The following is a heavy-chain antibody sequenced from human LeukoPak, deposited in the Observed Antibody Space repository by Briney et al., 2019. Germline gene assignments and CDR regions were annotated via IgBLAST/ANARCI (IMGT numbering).Heavy chain of an antibody. CDR2: INSDGSIT. V-gene: IGHV3-74*01. CDR1: GFTFSNYW. J-gene: IGHJ4*02. D-gene: IGHD6-13*01. Sequence: GGSLRLSCVASGFTFSNYWMHWVRQAPGKGLVWISRINSDGSITIHADSVQGRFAISRDNSKNTLYLQMNSLRAEDTAVYYCARDRRAADTDFDSWGQGTLVTVSS. CDR3: ARDRRAADTDFDS.